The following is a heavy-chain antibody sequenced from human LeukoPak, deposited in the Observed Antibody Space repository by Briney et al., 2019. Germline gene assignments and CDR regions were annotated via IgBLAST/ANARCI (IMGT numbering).Heavy chain of an antibody. Sequence: GESLKISCKGSGYSFTSYWIGWVRQMPGKGLQWMGIIYPGDSDTRYSPSFQGQVTISADKSISTAYLQWSSLGASDTAMYYCARHSNWNHIDYWGQGTLVTVSS. V-gene: IGHV5-51*01. CDR3: ARHSNWNHIDY. CDR2: IYPGDSDT. D-gene: IGHD1-1*01. J-gene: IGHJ4*02. CDR1: GYSFTSYW.